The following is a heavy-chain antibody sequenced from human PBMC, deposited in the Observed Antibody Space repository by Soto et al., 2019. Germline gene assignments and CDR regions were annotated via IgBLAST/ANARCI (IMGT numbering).Heavy chain of an antibody. J-gene: IGHJ5*02. CDR2: IYWDDDK. V-gene: IGHV2-5*02. CDR1: GFSLSTSGVG. CDR3: AHLHGYSSGWYVGDWFDP. D-gene: IGHD6-19*01. Sequence: SGPTVVNPTQTLTLTFTFSGFSLSTSGVGVGWIRQPPGKALEWLALIYWDDDKRYSPSLKSRLTITKDTSKNQVVLTMTNMDPVDTATYYCAHLHGYSSGWYVGDWFDPWGQGTLVTVSS.